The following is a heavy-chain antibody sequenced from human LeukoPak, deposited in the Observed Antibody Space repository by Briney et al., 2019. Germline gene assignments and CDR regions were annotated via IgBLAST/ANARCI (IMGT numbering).Heavy chain of an antibody. CDR2: IYYSGST. Sequence: SETLSLTCTVSGGSISSSSYYWGWIRQPPGKGLEWIGSIYYSGSTYYNPSLKSRVTISVDTSKNQFSLKLSSVTAADTAVYYCARQAGSSGPVMYPWGQGTLVTVSS. D-gene: IGHD3-22*01. CDR1: GGSISSSSYY. J-gene: IGHJ5*02. V-gene: IGHV4-39*01. CDR3: ARQAGSSGPVMYP.